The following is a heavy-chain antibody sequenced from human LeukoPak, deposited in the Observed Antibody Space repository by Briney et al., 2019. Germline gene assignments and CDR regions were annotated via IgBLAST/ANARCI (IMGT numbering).Heavy chain of an antibody. J-gene: IGHJ3*02. V-gene: IGHV4-59*12. CDR3: ARFTTVTPRGAFDI. Sequence: SETLSLTCTVSGGSISSYYWSWIRQPPGKELEWIGHIFYSGTTKYNPSLKSRVLMSVDTSKNQFSLTLTSVTAADTAVYYCARFTTVTPRGAFDIWGQGTVVTVSS. CDR1: GGSISSYY. CDR2: IFYSGTT. D-gene: IGHD4-23*01.